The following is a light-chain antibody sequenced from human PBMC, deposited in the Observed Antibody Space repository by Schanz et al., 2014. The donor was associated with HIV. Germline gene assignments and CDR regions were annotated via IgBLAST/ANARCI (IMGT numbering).Light chain of an antibody. CDR2: NNY. J-gene: IGLJ2*01. V-gene: IGLV1-40*01. CDR3: AAWDDSLSGLV. Sequence: QSVLTQPPSVSGAPGQRVIISCTGSSSNLGAGYDVQWYQQLPGTAPKLLIYNNYNRPSGVPDRFSGSKSGTSASLAITGLQAEDEADYYCAAWDDSLSGLVFGGGTKLTVL. CDR1: SSNLGAGYD.